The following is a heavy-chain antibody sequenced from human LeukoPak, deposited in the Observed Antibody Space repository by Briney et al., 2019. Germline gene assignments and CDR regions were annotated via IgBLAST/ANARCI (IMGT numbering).Heavy chain of an antibody. Sequence: GESLRLSCAASGFIFSTYSMTWVRQAPGKGLEWVSYISSSSSAIYYADSVRGRFTVSRDNAKNFLYLQMKSLRDEDTAVYYCVRRQGYVVSLLDNWGQGTLVSVSS. D-gene: IGHD2-21*01. V-gene: IGHV3-48*02. CDR1: GFIFSTYS. CDR2: ISSSSSAI. CDR3: VRRQGYVVSLLDN. J-gene: IGHJ4*02.